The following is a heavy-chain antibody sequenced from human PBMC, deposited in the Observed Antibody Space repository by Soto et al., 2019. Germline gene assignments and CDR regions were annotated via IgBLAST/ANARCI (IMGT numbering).Heavy chain of an antibody. Sequence: ASVKVSCKASGYTFTSYYMHWVRQAPGQGLEWMGIINPSGGSTSYAQKFQGRVTMTRDTSTSTVYMELSSLRSEDTAVYYFARDHYDFWSGSQHYYYYYMDVWGKGTTVTVSS. CDR1: GYTFTSYY. J-gene: IGHJ6*03. CDR2: INPSGGST. D-gene: IGHD3-3*01. CDR3: ARDHYDFWSGSQHYYYYYMDV. V-gene: IGHV1-46*03.